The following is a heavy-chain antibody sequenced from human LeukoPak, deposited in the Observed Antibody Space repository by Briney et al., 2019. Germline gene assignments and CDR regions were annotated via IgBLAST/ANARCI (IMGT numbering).Heavy chain of an antibody. D-gene: IGHD5-18*01. CDR1: GGSISSYY. Sequence: SETLSLTCTVSGGSISSYYWSCIRQPAGKGLEWIGRIYTSGSTSYNSSLKSRVTMSVDTSKNQFSLKLSSVTAADTAVYYCARDLGGYNYGYSLDYWGQRTLVSFSS. CDR3: ARDLGGYNYGYSLDY. V-gene: IGHV4-4*07. CDR2: IYTSGST. J-gene: IGHJ4*02.